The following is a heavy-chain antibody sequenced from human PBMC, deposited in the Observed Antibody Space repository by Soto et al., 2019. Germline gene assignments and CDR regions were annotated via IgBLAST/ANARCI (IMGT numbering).Heavy chain of an antibody. J-gene: IGHJ4*02. Sequence: QVQLVESGGGVVQPGRSLRLSCAASGFTFSSYGMHWVRQAPGKGLEWVAVISYDGSNKYYADSVKGRFTISRDNSKNTLYLQMNSLRAEDTAVYYCAKIITGTTRTIDYWGQGTLVTVSS. V-gene: IGHV3-30*18. CDR2: ISYDGSNK. CDR1: GFTFSSYG. CDR3: AKIITGTTRTIDY. D-gene: IGHD1-7*01.